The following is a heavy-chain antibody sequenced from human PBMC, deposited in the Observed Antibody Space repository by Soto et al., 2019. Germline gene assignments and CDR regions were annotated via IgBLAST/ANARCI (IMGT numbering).Heavy chain of an antibody. V-gene: IGHV1-2*02. Sequence: GASVKVSCKAPRDTFTSYYINWVRQAPGQGLEWMGVINPHGGSTAYAQKFKGRVTLTRDTSISTAYMELSRLRSDDTAVYYCAREGPDLSPNCGGDCYSTFDYWGQGTLVTVSS. D-gene: IGHD2-21*02. CDR2: INPHGGST. CDR3: AREGPDLSPNCGGDCYSTFDY. CDR1: RDTFTSYY. J-gene: IGHJ4*02.